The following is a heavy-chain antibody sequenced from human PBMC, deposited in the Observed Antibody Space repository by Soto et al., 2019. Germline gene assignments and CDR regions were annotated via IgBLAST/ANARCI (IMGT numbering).Heavy chain of an antibody. Sequence: TLSLTCAVSGGSISSSNWWSWVRQPPGKGLEWIGEIYHSGSTNYNPSLKSRVTISVDKSKNQFSLKLSSVTAADTAVYYCAREQDSSGWYVGYWGQGTLVTVSS. J-gene: IGHJ4*02. CDR1: GGSISSSNW. D-gene: IGHD6-19*01. V-gene: IGHV4-4*02. CDR3: AREQDSSGWYVGY. CDR2: IYHSGST.